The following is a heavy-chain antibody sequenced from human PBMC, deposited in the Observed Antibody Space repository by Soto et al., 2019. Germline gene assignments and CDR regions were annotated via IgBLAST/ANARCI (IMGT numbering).Heavy chain of an antibody. J-gene: IGHJ4*02. CDR1: GFTFSNAW. CDR3: TTDQVLLWFGELTQRFDY. Sequence: LRLSCAASGFTFSNAWMSWVRQAPGKGLEWVGRIKSKTDGGTTDYAAPVKGRFTISRDDSKNTLYLQMNSLKTEDTAVYYCTTDQVLLWFGELTQRFDYWGQGTLVTVSS. D-gene: IGHD3-10*01. V-gene: IGHV3-15*01. CDR2: IKSKTDGGTT.